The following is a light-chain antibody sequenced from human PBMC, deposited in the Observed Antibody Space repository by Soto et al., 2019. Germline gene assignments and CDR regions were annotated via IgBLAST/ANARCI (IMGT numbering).Light chain of an antibody. V-gene: IGLV2-14*01. J-gene: IGLJ1*01. CDR1: SSDVGGYNY. CDR3: CLYTTSNTRQIV. CDR2: DVS. Sequence: QSALTQPASVSGSPGQSITISCTGTSSDVGGYNYVSWYQQHPGKAPKFMIYDVSNRPSGVSNRFSGSKSGNTASLTISGLQAEDEADYYCCLYTTSNTRQIVFGTGTKLTVL.